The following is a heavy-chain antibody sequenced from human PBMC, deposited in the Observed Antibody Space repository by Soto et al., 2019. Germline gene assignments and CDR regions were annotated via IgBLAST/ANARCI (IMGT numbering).Heavy chain of an antibody. V-gene: IGHV4-31*03. J-gene: IGHJ6*03. CDR3: ARSTVTATDFYYYYMDV. CDR2: IYYRGNT. Sequence: QVQLQQSGPGLVKPSQTLSLTCTVSGDSISSGPYYWSWIRQHPGKGLEWLGYIYYRGNTYYNPSLKSRLTISVDTSKNQSSLNLSSVTVADTAVYYCARSTVTATDFYYYYMDVWGKGTTVTVSS. CDR1: GDSISSGPYY. D-gene: IGHD4-4*01.